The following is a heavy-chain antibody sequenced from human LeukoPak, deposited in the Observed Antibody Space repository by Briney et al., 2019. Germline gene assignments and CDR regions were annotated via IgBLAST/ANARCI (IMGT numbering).Heavy chain of an antibody. CDR3: ARDAATVTTSDFDY. J-gene: IGHJ4*02. CDR1: GFTFSSYG. CDR2: IWYDGSNK. D-gene: IGHD4-17*01. Sequence: PGRSLGLSCAASGFTFSSYGMHWVRQAPGKGLEWVAVIWYDGSNKYYADSVKGRFTISRDNSKNTLYLQMNSLRAEDTAVYYCARDAATVTTSDFDYWGQGTLVTVSS. V-gene: IGHV3-33*01.